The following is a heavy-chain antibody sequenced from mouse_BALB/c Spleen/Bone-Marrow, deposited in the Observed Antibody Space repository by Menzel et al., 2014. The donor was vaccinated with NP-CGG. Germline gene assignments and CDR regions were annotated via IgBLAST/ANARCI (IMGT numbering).Heavy chain of an antibody. Sequence: DVQLQESGGGLVQPGGSLKLSCAAFGFTFTSYTMSWVRQTPEKRLEWVAYISNGGGSTYYPDTVKGRFTISRDNAKNTLYLQMSSLKSEDTAIYYCTREDYGAYWGQGTLVTVSA. D-gene: IGHD2-4*01. CDR1: GFTFTSYT. CDR2: ISNGGGST. J-gene: IGHJ3*01. CDR3: TREDYGAY. V-gene: IGHV5-12-2*01.